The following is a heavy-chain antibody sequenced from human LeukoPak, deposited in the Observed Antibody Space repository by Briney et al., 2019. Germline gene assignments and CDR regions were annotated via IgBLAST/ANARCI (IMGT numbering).Heavy chain of an antibody. J-gene: IGHJ3*02. D-gene: IGHD2-2*01. CDR1: GGSISSSSYY. V-gene: IGHV4-39*01. Sequence: PSETLSLTCTVSGGSISSSSYYWGWTRQPPGKGLEWIGSIYYSGSTYYNPSLKSRVTISVDTSKNQFSLKLSSVTAADTAVYYCARREVPAPNAFDIWGQGTMVTVSS. CDR2: IYYSGST. CDR3: ARREVPAPNAFDI.